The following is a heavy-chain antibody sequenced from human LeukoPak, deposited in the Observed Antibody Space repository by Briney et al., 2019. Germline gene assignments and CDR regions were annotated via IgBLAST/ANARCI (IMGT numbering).Heavy chain of an antibody. D-gene: IGHD1-7*01. V-gene: IGHV3-30-3*01. CDR3: ARWGLELELPIDP. CDR1: GFTFSSYA. CDR2: ISYDGSNK. J-gene: IGHJ5*02. Sequence: GGSLRLSCAASGFTFSSYAMHWVRQAPGKGLEWVAVISYDGSNKYYADSVKGRFTISRDNSKNTLHLQTNSLRAEDTAVYYCARWGLELELPIDPWGQGTLVTVSS.